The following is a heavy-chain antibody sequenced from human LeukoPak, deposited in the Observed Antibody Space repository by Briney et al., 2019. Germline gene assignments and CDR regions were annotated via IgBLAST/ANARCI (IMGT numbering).Heavy chain of an antibody. Sequence: GGSPILSCATSGFTFDDYAMHWVRQAPGKGLEWVSGISWNSGSIGYADSVKGRFTISRDNAKNSLYLQMNGLRAEDTALYYCARGQYGSGSEPHPDYWGQGTLVTVSS. J-gene: IGHJ4*02. V-gene: IGHV3-9*01. D-gene: IGHD3-10*01. CDR2: ISWNSGSI. CDR1: GFTFDDYA. CDR3: ARGQYGSGSEPHPDY.